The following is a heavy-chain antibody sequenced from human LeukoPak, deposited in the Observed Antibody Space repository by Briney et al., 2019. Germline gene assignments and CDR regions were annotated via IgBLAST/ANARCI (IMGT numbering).Heavy chain of an antibody. D-gene: IGHD1-26*01. V-gene: IGHV3-21*04. Sequence: GGSLRLSCVASGFNISNYRINWVRQAPGKGLEWLSSISTRSKHRQYADSVKGRFTISRDNSKNTLYVQMNSLRAEDTAVYYCAKDQRSGSYVRVFDYWGQGALVTVSS. J-gene: IGHJ4*02. CDR1: GFNISNYR. CDR3: AKDQRSGSYVRVFDY. CDR2: ISTRSKHR.